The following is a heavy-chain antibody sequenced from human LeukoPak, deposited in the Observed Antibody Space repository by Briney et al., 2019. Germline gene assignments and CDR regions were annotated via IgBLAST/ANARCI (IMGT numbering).Heavy chain of an antibody. Sequence: GESLKISCKGSGYSFTSNWIGWVRQMPGKGLEWMGIIYPGDSDTRYSPSFQGQVTISADKSISTAYLQWSSLKASDTAMYYCARHPPYGSGWSWFDPGGRGTLATVSS. CDR1: GYSFTSNW. CDR3: ARHPPYGSGWSWFDP. J-gene: IGHJ5*02. V-gene: IGHV5-51*01. CDR2: IYPGDSDT. D-gene: IGHD6-19*01.